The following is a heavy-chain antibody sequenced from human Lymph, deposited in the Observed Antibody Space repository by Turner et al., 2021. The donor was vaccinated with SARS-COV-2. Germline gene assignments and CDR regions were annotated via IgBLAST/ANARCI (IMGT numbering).Heavy chain of an antibody. CDR3: AREGYFYDTSRAFDI. Sequence: QVQLVESGGGVVQPGRSLRLSCAASGFTFSNYGIHWVRQAPGKGLEWVAVIWYDGSNKYYADSAKGRFTISRDNSKNTLYLQMNSLRAEDTAVYYCAREGYFYDTSRAFDIWGQGTMVTVSS. V-gene: IGHV3-33*01. CDR1: GFTFSNYG. J-gene: IGHJ3*02. D-gene: IGHD3-22*01. CDR2: IWYDGSNK.